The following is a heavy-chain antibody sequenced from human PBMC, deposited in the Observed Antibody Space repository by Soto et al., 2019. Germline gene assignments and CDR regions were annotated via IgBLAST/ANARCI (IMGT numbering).Heavy chain of an antibody. D-gene: IGHD3-9*01. CDR1: GGSISSGDYY. CDR2: IYYSGST. CDR3: ARGNYVFLTGYYIEYFDY. J-gene: IGHJ4*02. Sequence: SETLSLTCTVSGGSISSGDYYWSWIRQPPGKGLEWIGYIYYSGSTYYNPSLKSRVTISVGTSKNQFSLNLSSVTAADTAVYYCARGNYVFLTGYYIEYFDYWGQGTLVTVSS. V-gene: IGHV4-30-4*02.